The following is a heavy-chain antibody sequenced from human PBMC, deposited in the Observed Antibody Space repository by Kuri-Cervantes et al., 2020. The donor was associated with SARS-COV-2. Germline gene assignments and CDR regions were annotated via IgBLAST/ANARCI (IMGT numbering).Heavy chain of an antibody. Sequence: GGSLRLSCAASGFTFSSYGMHWVRQAPGKGLEYVSAISSNGGSTYYANSVKGRFTISRDNSKNTLYLQMDSLRAEDMAVYYCARDPSYYYDSSGHVDYWGQGTLVTVSS. J-gene: IGHJ4*02. CDR3: ARDPSYYYDSSGHVDY. CDR1: GFTFSSYG. CDR2: ISSNGGST. V-gene: IGHV3-64*01. D-gene: IGHD3-22*01.